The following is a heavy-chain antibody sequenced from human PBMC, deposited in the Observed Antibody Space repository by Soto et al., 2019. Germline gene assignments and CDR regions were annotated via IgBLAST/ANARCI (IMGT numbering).Heavy chain of an antibody. D-gene: IGHD3-22*01. CDR2: ISGSSGSK. CDR3: ARALGDYYDSSGPFDY. J-gene: IGHJ4*02. CDR1: GFIFNDYY. Sequence: PGGSLRLSCAASGFIFNDYYMSWIRQAPGKGLEWLSNISGSSGSKKYADAGKGRFTISRDNAKNTLYLQMNSLRAEDTAVYYCARALGDYYDSSGPFDYWGQGTLVTVSS. V-gene: IGHV3-11*06.